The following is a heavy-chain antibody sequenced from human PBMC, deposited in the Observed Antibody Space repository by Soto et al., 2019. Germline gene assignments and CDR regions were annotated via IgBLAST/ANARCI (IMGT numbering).Heavy chain of an antibody. Sequence: GGSLRLSCAASGFTFSSYAMSWVRQAPGKGLEWVSAISGSGGSTYYADSVKGRFPISRDNSKNTLYLQMNSLRAEDTAVYYCAKDFTPSYGSNSYYFDYWGQGTLVTVSS. J-gene: IGHJ4*02. CDR1: GFTFSSYA. CDR3: AKDFTPSYGSNSYYFDY. CDR2: ISGSGGST. D-gene: IGHD3-16*01. V-gene: IGHV3-23*01.